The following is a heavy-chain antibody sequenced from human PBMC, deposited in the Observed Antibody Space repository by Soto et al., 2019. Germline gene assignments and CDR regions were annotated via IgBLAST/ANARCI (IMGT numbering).Heavy chain of an antibody. D-gene: IGHD3-22*01. CDR1: GYSFTNFH. Sequence: QVQLSQFGAEVKKPGASVKVSCKASGYSFTNFHIHWVRQAPGQGLEWMGRIDPSGGITRDAQRLRGRITMTRDAATSTVYMELRSLTSEDTAVYYCAREVIGHDNYESNSYFFDHWGQGTLVTVSS. CDR2: IDPSGGIT. CDR3: AREVIGHDNYESNSYFFDH. J-gene: IGHJ4*02. V-gene: IGHV1-46*01.